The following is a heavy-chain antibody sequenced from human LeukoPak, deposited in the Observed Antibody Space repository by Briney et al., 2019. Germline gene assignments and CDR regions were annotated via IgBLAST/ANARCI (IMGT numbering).Heavy chain of an antibody. J-gene: IGHJ3*02. CDR2: IRYDGSNK. V-gene: IGHV3-30*02. CDR3: AKDLDRFVVVTAIAGAFDI. CDR1: GFTFSSYG. D-gene: IGHD2-21*02. Sequence: GGSLRLSCAASGFTFSSYGMHWVRQAPGKGLEWVAFIRYDGSNKYYADAVKGRFTISRDNSKNTLYLQMNSLRAEDTAVYYCAKDLDRFVVVTAIAGAFDIWGQGTMVTVSS.